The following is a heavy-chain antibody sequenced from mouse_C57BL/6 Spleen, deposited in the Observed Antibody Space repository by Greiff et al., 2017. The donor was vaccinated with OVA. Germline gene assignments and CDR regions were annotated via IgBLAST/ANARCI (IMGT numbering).Heavy chain of an antibody. J-gene: IGHJ2*01. D-gene: IGHD2-3*01. V-gene: IGHV5-17*01. CDR3: ARRYDGYNYFDY. CDR2: ISSGSSTI. Sequence: EVKLVESGGGLVKPGGSLKLSCAASGFTFSDYGMHWVRQAPEKGLEWVAYISSGSSTIYYADTVKGRFTISRDNAKNTLFLQMTSLRSEDTAMYYCARRYDGYNYFDYWGQGTTLPVSS. CDR1: GFTFSDYG.